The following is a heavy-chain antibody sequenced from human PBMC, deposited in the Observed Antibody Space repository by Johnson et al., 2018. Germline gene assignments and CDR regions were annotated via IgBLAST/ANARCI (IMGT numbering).Heavy chain of an antibody. Sequence: QEQLQESGPGLVKPSETRALTCTVSGGSISSYYWRWIRQPPGTGLAWIGYIYSSGSTNYNPSLNSRVTISVDTSKNQSSLKLTSVTAADTAVDYCARVPGGMLSYYYYCGMDVWGQGTTVTVSS. D-gene: IGHD2-8*01. J-gene: IGHJ6*02. CDR3: ARVPGGMLSYYYYCGMDV. CDR2: IYSSGST. CDR1: GGSISSYY. V-gene: IGHV4-59*01.